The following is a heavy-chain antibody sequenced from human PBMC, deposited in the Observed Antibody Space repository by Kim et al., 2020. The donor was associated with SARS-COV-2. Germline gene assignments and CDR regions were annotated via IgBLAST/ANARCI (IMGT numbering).Heavy chain of an antibody. Sequence: RGSLRLSCAASGFTFSSYAMSWVRQAPGKGLEWVSGISGSGVSTYYADSVKGRFTISRDNSKNTLYLQMNSLRAEDTAVYYCAKDYFCGGGTCYCDYWGQGTLVTVSS. CDR2: ISGSGVST. CDR3: AKDYFCGGGTCYCDY. D-gene: IGHD2-21*01. V-gene: IGHV3-23*01. CDR1: GFTFSSYA. J-gene: IGHJ4*02.